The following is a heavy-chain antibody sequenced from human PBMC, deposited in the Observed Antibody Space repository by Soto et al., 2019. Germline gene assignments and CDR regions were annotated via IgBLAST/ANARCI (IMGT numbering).Heavy chain of an antibody. CDR2: LYYSGSS. J-gene: IGHJ6*02. CDR3: ARAIVVTDGGMDV. D-gene: IGHD3-22*01. Sequence: SETLSLTCTVSGCSISNADYYWSWVRQATGKGLEWIGNLYYSGSSFLNSSLKSRITSSNDTSKTQFSLRLTPVTDAATADYYCARAIVVTDGGMDVWGQGTTVTVSS. CDR1: GCSISNADYY. V-gene: IGHV4-30-4*01.